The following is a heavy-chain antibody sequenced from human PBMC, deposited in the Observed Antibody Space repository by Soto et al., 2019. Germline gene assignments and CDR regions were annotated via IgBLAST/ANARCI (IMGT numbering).Heavy chain of an antibody. Sequence: ASVKVSCKVSGYTLTELSMHWVRQAPGKGLEWMGGFNPDDGETIYAQKFQGRVTMTRDTSTSTAYMELSRLRSDDTAVYYCARDTYDAFDIWGQGTMVTVSS. V-gene: IGHV1-24*01. CDR2: FNPDDGET. CDR1: GYTLTELS. CDR3: ARDTYDAFDI. J-gene: IGHJ3*02.